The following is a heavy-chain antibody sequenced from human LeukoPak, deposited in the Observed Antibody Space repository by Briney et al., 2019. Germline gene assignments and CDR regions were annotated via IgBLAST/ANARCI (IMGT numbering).Heavy chain of an antibody. CDR1: GFTFNNYN. CDR3: ARGQAIFDY. V-gene: IGHV3-21*01. CDR2: ISSSSSYI. Sequence: PGGSLRLSCAASGFTFNNYNMNWVRKAPGKGLEWVSSISSSSSYIYYADSVKGRFTISRDNAKNSLYLQMNSLRAEDTAVYYCARGQAIFDYWGQGTLVTVSS. D-gene: IGHD2-2*01. J-gene: IGHJ4*02.